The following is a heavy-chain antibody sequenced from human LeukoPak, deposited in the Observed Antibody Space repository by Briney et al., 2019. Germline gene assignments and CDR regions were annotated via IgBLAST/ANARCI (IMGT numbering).Heavy chain of an antibody. CDR3: TREYYYHSSGFDY. CDR1: GFTFGDYS. CDR2: IRSKAYGATT. V-gene: IGHV3-49*03. D-gene: IGHD3-22*01. J-gene: IGHJ4*02. Sequence: GGSLRLSCTASGFTFGDYSMSWFRQAPGKGLQWVGYIRSKAYGATTEYAASVKGRFTISRDDSKSIAYLQMNSLTTEDTAVYYCTREYYYHSSGFDYWGQGTLVTVSS.